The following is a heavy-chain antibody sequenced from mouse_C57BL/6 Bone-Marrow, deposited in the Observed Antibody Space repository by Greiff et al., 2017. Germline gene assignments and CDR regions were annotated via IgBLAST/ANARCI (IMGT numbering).Heavy chain of an antibody. J-gene: IGHJ1*03. CDR2: ISDGGSYT. V-gene: IGHV5-4*01. CDR1: GFTFSSYA. D-gene: IGHD1-1*01. Sequence: DVKLQESGGGLVKPGGSLKLSCAASGFTFSSYAMSWVRQTPEKRLEWVATISDGGSYTYYPDNVKGRFTISRDNAKNNLYLQMSHLKSEDTAMYYCARDHYYGSPYWYFDVWGTGTTVTVSS. CDR3: ARDHYYGSPYWYFDV.